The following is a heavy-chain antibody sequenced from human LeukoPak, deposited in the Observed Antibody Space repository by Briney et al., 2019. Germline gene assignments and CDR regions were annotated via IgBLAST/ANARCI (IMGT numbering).Heavy chain of an antibody. V-gene: IGHV3-48*03. J-gene: IGHJ6*04. CDR1: GFTFSSYE. D-gene: IGHD3-10*02. CDR3: AELGITMIGGV. CDR2: ISSSGSTI. Sequence: GWSLRLSCAASGFTFSSYEMNWVRQAPGKGLEWVSYISSSGSTIYYADSVKGRFTISRDNAKNSLYLQMNSLRAEDTAVYYCAELGITMIGGVWGKGTTVTISS.